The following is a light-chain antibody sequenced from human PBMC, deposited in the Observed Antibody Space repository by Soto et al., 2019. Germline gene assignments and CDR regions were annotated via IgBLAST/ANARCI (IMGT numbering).Light chain of an antibody. CDR3: CSYTTSNTRQIV. V-gene: IGLV2-14*01. CDR2: DVS. CDR1: SSDVGGYNY. Sequence: SALTQPASVSGSPGQSITISCTGTSSDVGGYNYVSWYQQHRGKAPKFMIYDVSNRPSGVSNRFSGSKSGNTASLTISGLQAEDEADYYCCSYTTSNTRQIVFGTGTKVTVL. J-gene: IGLJ1*01.